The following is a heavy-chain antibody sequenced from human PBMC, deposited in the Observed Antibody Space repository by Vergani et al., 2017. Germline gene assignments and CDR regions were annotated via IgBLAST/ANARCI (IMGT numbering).Heavy chain of an antibody. CDR1: GFTFSSYS. J-gene: IGHJ5*02. CDR2: ISSSSSTI. CDR3: AREKWLLTENWFDP. D-gene: IGHD3-22*01. Sequence: EVQLVESGGGLVKPGGSLRLSCAASGFTFSSYSMNWVRQAPGKGLEWVSYISSSSSTIYYADSVKGRFTISRDNAKNSLYLQMNSLRAEDTAVYYCAREKWLLTENWFDPWGQGTLVTVSS. V-gene: IGHV3-21*05.